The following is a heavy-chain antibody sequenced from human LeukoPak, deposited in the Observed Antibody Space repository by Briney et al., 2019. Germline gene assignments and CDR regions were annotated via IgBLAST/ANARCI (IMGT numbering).Heavy chain of an antibody. Sequence: ASVKVSCKASGGTFSSYAISWVRQAPGQGLEWMGIINPSGGSTSYAQKFQGRVTMTRDTSTCTVYMELSSLRSEDTAVYYCARDKGEVYGSGSFFFYYYYGMDVWGQGTTVTVSS. CDR3: ARDKGEVYGSGSFFFYYYYGMDV. J-gene: IGHJ6*02. D-gene: IGHD3-10*01. CDR1: GGTFSSYA. CDR2: INPSGGST. V-gene: IGHV1-46*01.